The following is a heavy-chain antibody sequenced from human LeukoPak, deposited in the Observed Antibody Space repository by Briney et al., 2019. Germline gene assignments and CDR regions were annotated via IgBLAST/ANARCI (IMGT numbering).Heavy chain of an antibody. Sequence: PSETLSLTCSVTDGAIGSGDYYWSWFRQPPGKGLDFTGYINRSGGTSYNPSLKTRLTISLDTSKNQFSLKLSSVTAADTAVYYCARLTKSSTDYPLFFQHWGQGTLVTVSS. CDR2: INRSGGT. J-gene: IGHJ1*01. CDR1: DGAIGSGDYY. V-gene: IGHV4-30-4*01. CDR3: ARLTKSSTDYPLFFQH. D-gene: IGHD2-2*01.